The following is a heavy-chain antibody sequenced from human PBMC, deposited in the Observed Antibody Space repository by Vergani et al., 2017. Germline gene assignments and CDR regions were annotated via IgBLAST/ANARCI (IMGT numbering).Heavy chain of an antibody. Sequence: QVQLVQSGAEVKKPGSSVKVSCKASGGTFSSYAISWVRQAPGQGLEWMGRIIPILGIANYAQKFQGRVTSTADKSTSTAYMELSSLRSEDTAVYYCARVIAAAGTGNNWFDPWGQGTLVTVSS. CDR1: GGTFSSYA. D-gene: IGHD6-13*01. J-gene: IGHJ5*02. CDR3: ARVIAAAGTGNNWFDP. V-gene: IGHV1-69*04. CDR2: IIPILGIA.